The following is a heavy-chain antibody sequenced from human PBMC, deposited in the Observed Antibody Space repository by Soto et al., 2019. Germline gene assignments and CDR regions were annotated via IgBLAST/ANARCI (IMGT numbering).Heavy chain of an antibody. D-gene: IGHD5-18*01. CDR3: ARAKELWLPYYYYYMDV. V-gene: IGHV1-18*01. CDR1: GYTFTSYG. J-gene: IGHJ6*03. Sequence: ASVKVSCKASGYTFTSYGISWVRQAPGQGLEWMGWISAYNGNTNYAQKLQGRVTMTTDTSTSTAYMELRSLRSDDTAVYYRARAKELWLPYYYYYMDVWGKGTTVTVSS. CDR2: ISAYNGNT.